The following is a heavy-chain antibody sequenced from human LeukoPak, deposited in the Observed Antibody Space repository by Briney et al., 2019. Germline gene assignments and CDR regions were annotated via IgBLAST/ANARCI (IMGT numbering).Heavy chain of an antibody. Sequence: ASVKVSCKASGYTFTSYGISWVRQAPGQGLEWMGWISAYNGNTNYAQKLQGRVTMTTDTSTSTAYMELRSLRSDDTAVYYCARAPFVVVPAANDYWGQGTLVTVSS. CDR3: ARAPFVVVPAANDY. V-gene: IGHV1-18*01. J-gene: IGHJ4*02. D-gene: IGHD2-2*01. CDR2: ISAYNGNT. CDR1: GYTFTSYG.